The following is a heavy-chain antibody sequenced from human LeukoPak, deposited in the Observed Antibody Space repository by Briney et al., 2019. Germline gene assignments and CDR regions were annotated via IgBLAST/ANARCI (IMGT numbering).Heavy chain of an antibody. CDR3: ARVLHAPYLIDS. Sequence: SETLSLTCTVSDSSITSTYYWAWFRQPPGKGLEWIATVFRLQTVRTFNNPSLEGRVTMSLDPSQNQFSLNLTSVTAADTALYFCARVLHAPYLIDSWGQGTLVTVSS. V-gene: IGHV4-38-2*02. CDR2: VFRLQTVRT. D-gene: IGHD2-8*01. CDR1: DSSITSTYY. J-gene: IGHJ4*02.